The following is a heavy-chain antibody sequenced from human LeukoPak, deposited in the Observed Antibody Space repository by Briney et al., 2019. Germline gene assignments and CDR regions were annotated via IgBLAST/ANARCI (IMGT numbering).Heavy chain of an antibody. V-gene: IGHV3-30*03. CDR2: ISYDGSNK. CDR1: GFTFSSYG. J-gene: IGHJ4*02. Sequence: GGSLRLSCAASGFTFSSYGMHWVRQAPGKGLEWVAVISYDGSNKYYADSVKGRFTISRDNSKNTLYLQMNSLRAEDTAVYYCARGRGAAVYFDYWGQGTLVTVSS. D-gene: IGHD6-13*01. CDR3: ARGRGAAVYFDY.